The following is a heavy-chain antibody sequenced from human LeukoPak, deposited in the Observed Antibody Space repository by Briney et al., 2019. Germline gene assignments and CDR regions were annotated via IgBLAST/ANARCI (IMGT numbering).Heavy chain of an antibody. J-gene: IGHJ4*02. CDR3: ARQQSGNWNDVGLDY. CDR2: IYYSGST. D-gene: IGHD1-1*01. CDR1: GGSMSGYY. V-gene: IGHV4-59*08. Sequence: PSETLSLTCTVSGGSMSGYYWSWIRQPPGKGLEWIGYIYYSGSTNYNPFLKSRVTISVDTSKNQFSLKLTSVTAADTAVYYCARQQSGNWNDVGLDYWGQGTLVTVSS.